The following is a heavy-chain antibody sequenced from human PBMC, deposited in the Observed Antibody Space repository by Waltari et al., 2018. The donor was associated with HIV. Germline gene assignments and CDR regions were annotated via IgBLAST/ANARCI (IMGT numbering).Heavy chain of an antibody. V-gene: IGHV3-72*01. CDR1: GFTLSDHY. CDR3: ARGRAGKSSYYYYCMDV. Sequence: EVQVVESGGGLVQPGGSLRLSCAASGFTLSDHYMAWVSQATGKGLEWVGRTRNKLNGYTTEYAASVKGRFTISRDDSKNSLSLQMNSLKTEDTAVYYCARGRAGKSSYYYYCMDVWGKGTTVTVSS. D-gene: IGHD1-1*01. CDR2: TRNKLNGYTT. J-gene: IGHJ6*03.